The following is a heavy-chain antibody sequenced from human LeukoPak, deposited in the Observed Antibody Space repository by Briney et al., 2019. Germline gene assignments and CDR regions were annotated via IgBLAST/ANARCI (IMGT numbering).Heavy chain of an antibody. CDR3: ARGGLTPYSSSWASPDAEYFQH. V-gene: IGHV4-39*07. Sequence: PSETLSLTCTVSGGSISSNYWGWIRQPPGKGLEWIGSIYYSGSTYYNPSLKSRVTISVDTSKNQFSLKLSSVTAADTAVYYCARGGLTPYSSSWASPDAEYFQHWGQGTLVTVSS. D-gene: IGHD6-13*01. CDR1: GGSISSNY. J-gene: IGHJ1*01. CDR2: IYYSGST.